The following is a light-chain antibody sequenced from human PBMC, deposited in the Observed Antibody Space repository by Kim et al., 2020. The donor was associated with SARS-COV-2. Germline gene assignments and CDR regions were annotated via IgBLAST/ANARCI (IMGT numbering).Light chain of an antibody. CDR2: RNN. J-gene: IGLJ1*01. V-gene: IGLV1-47*01. Sequence: RVTTYCSGSSSNIGSNYVYWYQQLPGTAPKLLIYRNNQRPSGVPDRFSGSKSGTSASLAISGLRSEDEADYYCAAWDDSLSGLYVFGTGTKVTVL. CDR1: SSNIGSNY. CDR3: AAWDDSLSGLYV.